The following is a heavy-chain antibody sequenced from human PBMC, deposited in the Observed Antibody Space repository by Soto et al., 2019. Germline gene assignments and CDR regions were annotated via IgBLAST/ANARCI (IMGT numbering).Heavy chain of an antibody. CDR3: AGRWTYYYGMDV. D-gene: IGHD1-26*01. CDR2: INDSGST. CDR1: GGSFSGFY. Sequence: SETLSLTCAVYGGSFSGFYWSWIRQTPGKGLEWIGEINDSGSTNNNPSLKSRVTISVDTSNNQFSLNLTSVTAADTAVYYCAGRWTYYYGMDVWGQGTTVTVYS. J-gene: IGHJ6*02. V-gene: IGHV4-34*01.